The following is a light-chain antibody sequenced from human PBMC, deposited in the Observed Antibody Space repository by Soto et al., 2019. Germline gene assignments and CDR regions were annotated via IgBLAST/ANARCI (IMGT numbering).Light chain of an antibody. V-gene: IGKV3-15*01. Sequence: TQSPDTLSASLGEIVTLSCKASQSIGPKLAWYQQRPGQAPRLLIHRASMRATGVPARFIGRGFGTEFTLTITNLQSEDFAVYFCQQYENWPPYNFGQGTKLDI. J-gene: IGKJ2*01. CDR3: QQYENWPPYN. CDR1: QSIGPK. CDR2: RAS.